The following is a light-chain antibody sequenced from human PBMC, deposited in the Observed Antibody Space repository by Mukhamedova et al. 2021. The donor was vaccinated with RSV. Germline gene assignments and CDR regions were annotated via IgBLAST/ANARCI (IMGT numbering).Light chain of an antibody. Sequence: RLLIFGATTRATGVPDRFSGSGSGTEFSLTISTMQSEDFAVYYCQQYNNWPVFVGGTKVEIK. CDR3: QQYNNWPV. J-gene: IGKJ4*01. CDR2: GAT. V-gene: IGKV3-15*01.